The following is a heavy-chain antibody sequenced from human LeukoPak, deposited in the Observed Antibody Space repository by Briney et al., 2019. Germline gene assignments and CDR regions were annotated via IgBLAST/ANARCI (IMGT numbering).Heavy chain of an antibody. CDR2: ISAYNGNT. V-gene: IGHV1-18*01. CDR1: GYTFTSYG. J-gene: IGHJ6*03. CDR3: ARVHYFDSSGYYSSTYYYYMDV. D-gene: IGHD3-22*01. Sequence: ASVKVSCKASGYTFTSYGISWVRQAPGQGLEWMGWISAYNGNTNYAQKLQGRVTMTTDTSTSTAYMELRSLRSDDTAVYYCARVHYFDSSGYYSSTYYYYMDVWAKGPRSPSP.